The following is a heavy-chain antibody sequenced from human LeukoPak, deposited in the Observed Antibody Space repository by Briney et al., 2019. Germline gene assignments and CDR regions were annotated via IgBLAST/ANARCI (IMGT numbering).Heavy chain of an antibody. CDR2: IKPAKTHGATA. CDR3: AREGSLYGYHSFGS. Sequence: PGGSLRLSCAASGFTFSDAWMTWVRQAPGKGLEWVGRIKPAKTHGATADYGAPVKGKFTIARDDSTDRLFLQMNSLETEDTAVYFCAREGSLYGYHSFGSWGQGTLVTVST. J-gene: IGHJ4*02. V-gene: IGHV3-15*01. D-gene: IGHD5-18*01. CDR1: GFTFSDAW.